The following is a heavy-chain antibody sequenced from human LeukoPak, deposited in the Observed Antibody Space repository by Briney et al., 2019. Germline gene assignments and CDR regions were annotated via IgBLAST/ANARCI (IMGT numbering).Heavy chain of an antibody. Sequence: SETLSLTCTVSGGSISSYYWSWIRQPPGKGLEWIGYIYYSGSTNYNPSLKSRVTVSVDTSKNQFSLKLSSVTAADTAVYYCARGAYYYYYMDVWGKGTTVTVSS. V-gene: IGHV4-59*01. CDR1: GGSISSYY. CDR2: IYYSGST. J-gene: IGHJ6*03. CDR3: ARGAYYYYYMDV.